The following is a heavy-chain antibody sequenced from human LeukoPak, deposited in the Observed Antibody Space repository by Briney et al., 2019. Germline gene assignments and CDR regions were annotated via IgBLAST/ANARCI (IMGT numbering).Heavy chain of an antibody. CDR1: GASIRSGRNY. Sequence: SETLSLTCNVSGASIRSGRNYWGWIRQSPGKGLEWIGSIYYSGSSSYNPSLQSRVTISVGKSKNQFSLKLSSVTAADTAVYYCARDSGGYYPELNYYFDYWGQGTLVTVSS. CDR3: ARDSGGYYPELNYYFDY. J-gene: IGHJ4*02. CDR2: IYYSGSS. V-gene: IGHV4-39*07. D-gene: IGHD3-22*01.